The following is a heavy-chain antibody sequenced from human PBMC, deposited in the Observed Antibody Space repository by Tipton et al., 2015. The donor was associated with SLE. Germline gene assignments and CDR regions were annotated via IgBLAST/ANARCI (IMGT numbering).Heavy chain of an antibody. D-gene: IGHD6-13*01. J-gene: IGHJ4*02. CDR3: ARDLILQQLDS. Sequence: SLRLSCAASGFTFSTYAMHWVRQAPGKGLEWVALISYDGSNKYYADSVKGRFTISRDNSKNTVCLQMNSLRGEDTAVHYCARDLILQQLDSWGQGTLVTVSS. CDR1: GFTFSTYA. V-gene: IGHV3-30*04. CDR2: ISYDGSNK.